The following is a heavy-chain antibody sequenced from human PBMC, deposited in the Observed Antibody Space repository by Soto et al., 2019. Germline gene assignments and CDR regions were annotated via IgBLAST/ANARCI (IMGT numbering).Heavy chain of an antibody. CDR1: GFTLSGYA. CDR2: ISSNGVGT. Sequence: EVQLAESGGGLAQPGGSLRLSCAASGFTLSGYAMDWVRQAQGKGLEYVSGISSNGVGTYYANSVQGRFTISRDNSKNTVYLQMGSLRPEDMAVYYCARRARPYFYYMDVWCKGTTVTVSS. J-gene: IGHJ6*03. D-gene: IGHD6-6*01. V-gene: IGHV3-64*01. CDR3: ARRARPYFYYMDV.